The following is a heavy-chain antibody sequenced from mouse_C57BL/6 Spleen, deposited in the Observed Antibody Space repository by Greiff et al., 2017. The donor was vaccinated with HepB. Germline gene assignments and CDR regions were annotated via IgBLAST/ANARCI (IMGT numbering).Heavy chain of an antibody. D-gene: IGHD2-5*01. CDR1: GYTFTSYW. Sequence: QVQLKQSGAELVKPGASVKMSCKASGYTFTSYWITWVKQRPGQGLEWIGDIYPGSGSANYNEKFKSKATLTVDTSSSTAYMQLSSLTSEDSAVYYCARAYYSNYNYFDYWGQGTTLTVSS. CDR2: IYPGSGSA. V-gene: IGHV1-55*01. J-gene: IGHJ2*01. CDR3: ARAYYSNYNYFDY.